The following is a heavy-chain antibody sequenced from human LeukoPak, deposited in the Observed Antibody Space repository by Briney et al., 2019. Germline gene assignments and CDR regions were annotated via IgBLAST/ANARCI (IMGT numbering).Heavy chain of an antibody. CDR3: ANSADTAMVTSFDY. J-gene: IGHJ4*02. CDR2: IIPIFGTA. D-gene: IGHD5-18*01. Sequence: SVKVSFKASGGTFSTYAISWVRQATGQGLEWMGGIIPIFGTANYAQKFQGRVTITADESTSTAYMELSSLRSEDTAVYYCANSADTAMVTSFDYWGQGTLVTVSS. CDR1: GGTFSTYA. V-gene: IGHV1-69*13.